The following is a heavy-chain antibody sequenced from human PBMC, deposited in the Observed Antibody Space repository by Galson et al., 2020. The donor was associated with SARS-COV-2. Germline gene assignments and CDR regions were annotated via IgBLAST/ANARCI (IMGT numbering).Heavy chain of an antibody. CDR1: GYTFTGYY. V-gene: IGHV1-2*06. D-gene: IGHD2-15*01. CDR3: ARDQKEIAVLVAQGRFDP. Sequence: ASVKVSCKASGYTFTGYYIHWVRQAPGQGLEWVGRINPYTGGTKYAQKFQGRVTMTRDTSITTAYMELSSLRSDDTAVYFCARDQKEIAVLVAQGRFDPWGQGTLVTVSS. J-gene: IGHJ5*02. CDR2: INPYTGGT.